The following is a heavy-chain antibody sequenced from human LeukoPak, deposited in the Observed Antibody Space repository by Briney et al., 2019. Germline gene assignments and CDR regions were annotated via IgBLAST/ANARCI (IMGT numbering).Heavy chain of an antibody. CDR2: NNPNSGGT. CDR3: ARGGYFDSSGFSGS. V-gene: IGHV1-2*02. D-gene: IGHD3-22*01. J-gene: IGHJ5*02. CDR1: GYTFIGFY. Sequence: ASVKVSCKASGYTFIGFYMHWVRQAPGQGLEWIGCNNPNSGGTKYAQKFQGRVTMTRDTSISTAYMELSSLISDDTGLYYCARGGYFDSSGFSGSWGQGTLVTVSS.